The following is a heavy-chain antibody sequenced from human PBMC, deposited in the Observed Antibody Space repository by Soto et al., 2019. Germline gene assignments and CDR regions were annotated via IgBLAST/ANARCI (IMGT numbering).Heavy chain of an antibody. Sequence: SETLSLTCAVYGGSFSGYYWSGIRQPPGKGLEWIGEINHSGSTNYNPSLKSRVTISVDTSKNQFSLKLSSVTAADTAVYYCARGSYDYVWGSYRFYYYGMDVWGQGTTVTVSS. CDR1: GGSFSGYY. J-gene: IGHJ6*02. V-gene: IGHV4-34*01. CDR2: INHSGST. D-gene: IGHD3-16*02. CDR3: ARGSYDYVWGSYRFYYYGMDV.